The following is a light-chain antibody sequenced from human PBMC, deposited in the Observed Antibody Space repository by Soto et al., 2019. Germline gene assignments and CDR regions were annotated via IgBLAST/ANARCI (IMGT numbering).Light chain of an antibody. Sequence: EVVLTQSPGTLSLSPGERATLSCRASQSVSSNYLAWYQQKPGQAPRLLIYGAFTRATGIPDRCSGSGSGTDYTLTITRLEPEDFAVYYCQQYGRSPPLTFGGGNKVEMK. J-gene: IGKJ4*01. V-gene: IGKV3-20*01. CDR2: GAF. CDR1: QSVSSNY. CDR3: QQYGRSPPLT.